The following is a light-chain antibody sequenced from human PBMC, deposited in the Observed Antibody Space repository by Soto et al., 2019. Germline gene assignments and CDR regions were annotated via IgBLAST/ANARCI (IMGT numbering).Light chain of an antibody. CDR2: DAS. Sequence: DIQMTQSPSSLSASVGDRVTITCQASQDISDYLNWYQQKPGKAPKLLIYDASNLETGVPSRFSGSGSGTDCAVTISSLQPEDIAAYYCQHYANLPCTFGQGTKLEIK. CDR1: QDISDY. V-gene: IGKV1-33*01. CDR3: QHYANLPCT. J-gene: IGKJ2*02.